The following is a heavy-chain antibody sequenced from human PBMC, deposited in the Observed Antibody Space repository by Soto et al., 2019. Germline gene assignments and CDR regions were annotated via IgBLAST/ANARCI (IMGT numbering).Heavy chain of an antibody. D-gene: IGHD3-10*01. Sequence: PSETLSLTCTDSGGSISSYYWSWIRQPPRKGLEWIGYIYYSGSTNYNPSLKSRVTISVDTSKNQFSLKLSSVTAADTAVYYCARVLGDYYGSGSPSPFFDYWGQGTQVTVSS. V-gene: IGHV4-59*01. CDR3: ARVLGDYYGSGSPSPFFDY. CDR2: IYYSGST. J-gene: IGHJ4*02. CDR1: GGSISSYY.